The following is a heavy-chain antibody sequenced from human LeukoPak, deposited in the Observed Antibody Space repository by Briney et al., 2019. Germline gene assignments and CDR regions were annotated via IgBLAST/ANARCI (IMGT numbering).Heavy chain of an antibody. CDR1: GVSVSSDNYC. J-gene: IGHJ4*02. Sequence: SETLSLTCTVSGVSVSSDNYCWGWIRQPPGKGLEWIVSIYYSGSTYYNPSLRRRVTISVDTSKNHFSLKLSSVTAADTAVYYCARHYYDSSGYRSDYWGQGTLVTVSS. CDR2: IYYSGST. CDR3: ARHYYDSSGYRSDY. D-gene: IGHD3-22*01. V-gene: IGHV4-39*01.